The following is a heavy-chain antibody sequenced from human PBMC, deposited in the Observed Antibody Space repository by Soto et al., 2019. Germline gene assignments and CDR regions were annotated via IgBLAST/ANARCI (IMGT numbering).Heavy chain of an antibody. D-gene: IGHD6-13*01. J-gene: IGHJ4*02. CDR2: IYYSGST. CDR1: GGSINSYY. Sequence: SETLSLTCTVSGGSINSYYWSWIRQPPGKGLEWIGYIYYSGSTNYNPSLKSRVTISVDTSKNQFSLKLSSVTAADTAVYYCARIAAAGILFDYWGQGTLVTVSS. V-gene: IGHV4-59*01. CDR3: ARIAAAGILFDY.